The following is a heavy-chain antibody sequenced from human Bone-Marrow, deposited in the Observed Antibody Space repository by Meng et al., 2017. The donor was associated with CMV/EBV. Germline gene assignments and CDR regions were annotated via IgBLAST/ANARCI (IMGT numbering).Heavy chain of an antibody. CDR3: AKDPSTVTTETRPDDY. J-gene: IGHJ4*02. D-gene: IGHD4-17*01. Sequence: GGSLRLSCAASGFTFSTYAMHWVRQAPGKGLEWVAVISYDGSNKYYADSVKGRFTISRDNSKNTLYLQMNSLRAEDTAVYYCAKDPSTVTTETRPDDYWGQGTLVTVSS. V-gene: IGHV3-30-3*01. CDR2: ISYDGSNK. CDR1: GFTFSTYA.